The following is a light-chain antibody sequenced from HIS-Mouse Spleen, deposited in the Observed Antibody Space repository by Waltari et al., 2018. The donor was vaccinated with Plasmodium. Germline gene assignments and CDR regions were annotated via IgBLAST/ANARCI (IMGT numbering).Light chain of an antibody. Sequence: DIQMTQSPSSLSASVGDRVNITSRASQSISNYLNWYQQKPGKAPKFLIYAASTLQSGVPSRFSGSGSGTDFTLTISSLQPEDFATYYCQQSYSTWTFGQGTKVEIK. CDR1: QSISNY. CDR3: QQSYSTWT. J-gene: IGKJ1*01. V-gene: IGKV1-39*01. CDR2: AAS.